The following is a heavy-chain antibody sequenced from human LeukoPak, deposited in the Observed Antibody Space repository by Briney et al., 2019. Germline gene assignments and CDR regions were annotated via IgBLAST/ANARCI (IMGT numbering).Heavy chain of an antibody. CDR1: GFTFSSYW. J-gene: IGHJ4*02. D-gene: IGHD1-14*01. CDR3: ASFPIGYRDRY. Sequence: QPGGSLRLSCAASGFTFSSYWMHWVRQAPGKGLVWVSRINSDGSSTSYADSVKGRFTISRDNAKNTLYLQMNSLRAEDTAVYYCASFPIGYRDRYWGQGTLVTVSS. CDR2: INSDGSST. V-gene: IGHV3-74*01.